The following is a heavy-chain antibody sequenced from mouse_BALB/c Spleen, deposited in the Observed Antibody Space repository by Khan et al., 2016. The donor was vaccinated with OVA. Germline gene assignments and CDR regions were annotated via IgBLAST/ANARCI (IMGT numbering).Heavy chain of an antibody. CDR3: ARVSGGDFDY. V-gene: IGHV3-2*02. CDR2: ISYSGNT. Sequence: EVQLQESGPGLVKPSQSLSLTCTVTGYSITSDYAWNWIRQFPGNKLEWLGYISYSGNTKYNPSLKSRISVTRHTSKNQFFLQLNSVTTEDSATYYRARVSGGDFDYWGQGTTLTVSS. J-gene: IGHJ2*01. CDR1: GYSITSDYA. D-gene: IGHD4-1*01.